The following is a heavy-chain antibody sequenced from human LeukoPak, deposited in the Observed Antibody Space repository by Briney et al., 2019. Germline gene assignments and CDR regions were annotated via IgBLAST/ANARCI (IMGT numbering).Heavy chain of an antibody. V-gene: IGHV4-59*01. CDR1: GGSISSYY. Sequence: SETLSLTCTVSGGSISSYYWSWIRQPSGKGLEWIGYIYYSGSTNYNPSLKSRVTISVDTSKNQFSLKLSSVTAADTAVYYCARGLGRIGNWFDPWGQGTLVTVSS. D-gene: IGHD7-27*01. J-gene: IGHJ5*02. CDR2: IYYSGST. CDR3: ARGLGRIGNWFDP.